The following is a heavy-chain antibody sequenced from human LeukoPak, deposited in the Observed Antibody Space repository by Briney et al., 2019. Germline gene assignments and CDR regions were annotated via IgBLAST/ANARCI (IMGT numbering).Heavy chain of an antibody. Sequence: PSETLSLTCAVSGGSISSSNWWSWVRQPPGKGLEWIGEIYHSGSTNYNPSLKSRVTISVDKSKNQFSLKLSSVTAADTAVYYCASSQQLVYYFDYWGQGTLVTVSS. J-gene: IGHJ4*02. CDR2: IYHSGST. V-gene: IGHV4-4*02. CDR3: ASSQQLVYYFDY. CDR1: GGSISSSNW. D-gene: IGHD6-13*01.